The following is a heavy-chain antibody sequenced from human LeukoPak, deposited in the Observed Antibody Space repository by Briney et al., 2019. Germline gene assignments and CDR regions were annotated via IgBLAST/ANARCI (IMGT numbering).Heavy chain of an antibody. J-gene: IGHJ5*02. CDR1: GGTFSSYA. Sequence: SVKVSCKASGGTFSSYAISWVRQAPGQGLEWMGGIIPIFGTANYAQKFQGRVTITADKSTSTAYMELSSLRSEDTAVYYCARGRPTTSIAAAGVNWSDPWGQGTLVTVSS. D-gene: IGHD6-13*01. CDR2: IIPIFGTA. V-gene: IGHV1-69*06. CDR3: ARGRPTTSIAAAGVNWSDP.